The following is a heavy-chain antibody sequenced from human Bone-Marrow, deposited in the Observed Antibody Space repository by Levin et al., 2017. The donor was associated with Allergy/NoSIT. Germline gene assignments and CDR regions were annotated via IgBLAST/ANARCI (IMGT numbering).Heavy chain of an antibody. CDR2: IYYSGST. J-gene: IGHJ6*02. CDR1: GCSIRLIIYY. D-gene: IGHD5-12*01. V-gene: IGHV4-39*07. Sequence: PSQTLSLPCPVSGCSIRLIIYYFFFLLPPPGKGLEWIGTIYYSGSTYYNPSLKSRVTISIDMSKNQFSLKLSSVTAADTAVYYCAREVAYDGPSDYSGMDVWGQGTTVTVSS. CDR3: AREVAYDGPSDYSGMDV.